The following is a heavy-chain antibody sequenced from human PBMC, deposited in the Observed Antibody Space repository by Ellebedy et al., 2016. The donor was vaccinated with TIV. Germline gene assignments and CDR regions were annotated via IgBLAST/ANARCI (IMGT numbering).Heavy chain of an antibody. J-gene: IGHJ4*02. D-gene: IGHD2-2*01. Sequence: GESLKISXAASGFTFNSYTMNWVRQAPGKGLEWVSSISSSGSYIYYADSVRGRFTISRDNAKNSLYLRMNSLRAEDTAVYYCARVEPFYCSSTSCKNLGSDYWGQGTLVTVSS. CDR2: ISSSGSYI. CDR1: GFTFNSYT. V-gene: IGHV3-21*01. CDR3: ARVEPFYCSSTSCKNLGSDY.